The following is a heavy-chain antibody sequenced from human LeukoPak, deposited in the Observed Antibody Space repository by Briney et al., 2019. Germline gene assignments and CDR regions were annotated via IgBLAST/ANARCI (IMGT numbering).Heavy chain of an antibody. Sequence: SETLSLTCTVSGGSISSGDYYWSWIRQPPGKGLEWIGYIYYSGSTYYNPSLKSRVTISVDTSKNQFSLKLSSVTAADTAVYYCASRPTPYCSSTSCYTIYYWGQGTLVTVSS. CDR2: IYYSGST. J-gene: IGHJ4*02. D-gene: IGHD2-2*02. V-gene: IGHV4-30-4*01. CDR1: GGSISSGDYY. CDR3: ASRPTPYCSSTSCYTIYY.